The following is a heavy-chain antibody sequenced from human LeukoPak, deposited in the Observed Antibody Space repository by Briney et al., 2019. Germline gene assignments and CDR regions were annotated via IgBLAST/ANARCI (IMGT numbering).Heavy chain of an antibody. CDR2: ISGSGGST. CDR1: GFTFSSYA. D-gene: IGHD6-13*01. CDR3: AKDLISSSWPNWFDP. J-gene: IGHJ5*02. V-gene: IGHV3-23*01. Sequence: PGGSLRLSCAASGFTFSSYAMSWVRQAPGKGLEWVSAISGSGGSTYYADSAKGRFTISRDNSKNTLYLQMNSLRAEDTAVYYCAKDLISSSWPNWFDPWGQGTLVTVSS.